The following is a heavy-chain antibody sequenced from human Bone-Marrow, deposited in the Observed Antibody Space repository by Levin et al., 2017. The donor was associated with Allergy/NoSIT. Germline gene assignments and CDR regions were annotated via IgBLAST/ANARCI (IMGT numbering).Heavy chain of an antibody. J-gene: IGHJ5*02. CDR2: INSGGTGT. CDR1: GFTFNSYA. D-gene: IGHD6-13*01. CDR3: AGCLVEPTAPGWCNWFDP. Sequence: LPGGSLRLSCAASGFTFNSYAMNWVRQAPGKGLEWVSSINSGGTGTYYADSVKGRFPISRDNSKSTLSLQMDSLRAAATGLYFCAGCLVEPTAPGWCNWFDPWGQGTLVTVSS. V-gene: IGHV3-23*01.